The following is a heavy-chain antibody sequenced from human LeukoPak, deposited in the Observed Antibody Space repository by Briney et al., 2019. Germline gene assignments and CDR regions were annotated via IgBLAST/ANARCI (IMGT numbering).Heavy chain of an antibody. V-gene: IGHV1-69*13. D-gene: IGHD6-13*01. CDR3: AREIHSSSWYYFDY. J-gene: IGHJ4*02. Sequence: SVKVSCKASGGTFSSYAISWVRQAPGQGLEWMGGIIPIFGTANYAQKFQGRVTITADESTSTAYMELRSLRSDDTAVYYCAREIHSSSWYYFDYWGQGTLVTVSS. CDR1: GGTFSSYA. CDR2: IIPIFGTA.